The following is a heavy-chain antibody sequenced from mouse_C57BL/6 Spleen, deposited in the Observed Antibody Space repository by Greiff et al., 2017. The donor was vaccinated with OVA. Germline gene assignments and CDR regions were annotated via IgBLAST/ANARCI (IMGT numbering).Heavy chain of an antibody. D-gene: IGHD2-5*01. CDR2: INPNNGGT. CDR3: VSYSNLFDY. V-gene: IGHV1-26*01. CDR1: GYTFTDYY. Sequence: VKPGASVKISCKASGYTFTDYYMNWVKQSHGKSLEWIGDINPNNGGTSYNQKFKGKATLTVDKSSSTAYMELRSLTSEDSAVYYCVSYSNLFDYWGQGTTLTVSS. J-gene: IGHJ2*01.